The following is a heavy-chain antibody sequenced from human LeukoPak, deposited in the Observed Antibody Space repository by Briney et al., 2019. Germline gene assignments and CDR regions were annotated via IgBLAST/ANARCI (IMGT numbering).Heavy chain of an antibody. V-gene: IGHV1-18*04. J-gene: IGHJ5*02. CDR3: ARDHCSSISCYGRLFDP. CDR1: GYTFTSYG. D-gene: IGHD2-2*01. Sequence: ASVKVSCKASGYTFTSYGISWVRQAPGRGLEWMGWISAYNGNTNYAQKLQGRVTMTTDTSTSTAYMELRSLRSDDTAVYYCARDHCSSISCYGRLFDPWGQGTLVTVSS. CDR2: ISAYNGNT.